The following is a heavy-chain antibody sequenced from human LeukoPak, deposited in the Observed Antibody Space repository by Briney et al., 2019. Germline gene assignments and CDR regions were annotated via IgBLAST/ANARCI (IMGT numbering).Heavy chain of an antibody. Sequence: SQTLSLTCTVPGGSISSGDYYWRWIRQPPGKGLEWIGYIYYSGSTYYNPSLKSRVTISVDTSKNQFSLKLSSVTAADTAVYYCARELMGYYYYMDVWGKGTTVTVSS. CDR3: ARELMGYYYYMDV. J-gene: IGHJ6*03. D-gene: IGHD2-8*01. CDR2: IYYSGST. V-gene: IGHV4-30-4*08. CDR1: GGSISSGDYY.